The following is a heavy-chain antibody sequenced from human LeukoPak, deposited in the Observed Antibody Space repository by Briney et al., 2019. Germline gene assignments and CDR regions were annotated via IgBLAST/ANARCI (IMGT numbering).Heavy chain of an antibody. Sequence: PGGSLRLSCAASGFTFSSYWMSWVRQAPGKGLEWVANIKQDGSEKYYVDSVKGRFTISRDNAKNSLYLQMNSLRAEDTAVYYCARDAPRLGLPHYYGMDVWGQGTTVTVSS. V-gene: IGHV3-7*01. D-gene: IGHD3-22*01. CDR3: ARDAPRLGLPHYYGMDV. CDR2: IKQDGSEK. J-gene: IGHJ6*02. CDR1: GFTFSSYW.